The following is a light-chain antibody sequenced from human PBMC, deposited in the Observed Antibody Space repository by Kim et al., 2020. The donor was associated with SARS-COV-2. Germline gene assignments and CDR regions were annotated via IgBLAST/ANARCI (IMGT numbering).Light chain of an antibody. CDR3: QSRDSGGNVV. V-gene: IGLV3-19*01. Sequence: VALGQTVRITCQGDSLRNYYANWYQQKPRQAPVLVIYGRDNRPSGIPDRFSGSASGNTASLTISGAQAEDEAEFYCQSRDSGGNVVFGGGTQLTVL. J-gene: IGLJ2*01. CDR2: GRD. CDR1: SLRNYY.